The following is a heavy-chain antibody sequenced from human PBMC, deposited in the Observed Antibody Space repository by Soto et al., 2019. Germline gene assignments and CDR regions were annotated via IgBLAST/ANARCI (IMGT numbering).Heavy chain of an antibody. V-gene: IGHV4-61*01. CDR1: GGSVSSGSYY. J-gene: IGHJ6*02. Sequence: SETLSLTCTVSGGSVSSGSYYWSWIRQPPGKGLEWIGYIYYSGSTNYNPSLKSRVTISVDTSKNQFSLKLSSVTAADTAGYYCARGSFWSGYPYYYGMDVWGQGTTVTFSS. D-gene: IGHD3-3*01. CDR3: ARGSFWSGYPYYYGMDV. CDR2: IYYSGST.